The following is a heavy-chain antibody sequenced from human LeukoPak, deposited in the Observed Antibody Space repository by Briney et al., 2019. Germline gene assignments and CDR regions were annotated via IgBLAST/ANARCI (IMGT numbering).Heavy chain of an antibody. CDR1: GFTFDDYA. CDR3: AKEQLDDYFDY. Sequence: GGSLRLSCAASGFTFDDYAMRWVRQAPGKGLEWVSGISWNSGSIGYADSVKGRFTISRDNAKNSLYLQMNSLRAEDTALYYCAKEQLDDYFDYWGQGTLVTVSS. V-gene: IGHV3-9*01. J-gene: IGHJ4*02. D-gene: IGHD6-13*01. CDR2: ISWNSGSI.